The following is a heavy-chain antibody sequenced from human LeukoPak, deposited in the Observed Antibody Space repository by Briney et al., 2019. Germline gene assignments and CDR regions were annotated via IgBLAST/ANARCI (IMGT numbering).Heavy chain of an antibody. CDR3: AKVHRSYYYGSGSSPYFDY. Sequence: GRSLRLSCAASGFTFDDYAMHWVRQAPGKGLEWVSGISWNSGSIGYADSVKGRFTISRDNAKNSLYLQTNSLRAEDTALYYCAKVHRSYYYGSGSSPYFDYWGQGTLVTVSS. D-gene: IGHD3-10*01. CDR1: GFTFDDYA. CDR2: ISWNSGSI. J-gene: IGHJ4*02. V-gene: IGHV3-9*01.